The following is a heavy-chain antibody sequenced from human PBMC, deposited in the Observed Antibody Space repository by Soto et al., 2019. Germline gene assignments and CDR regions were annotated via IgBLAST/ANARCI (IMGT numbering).Heavy chain of an antibody. CDR2: ISGSGGST. CDR1: GFTFSSYA. Sequence: GESLKISCAASGFTFSSYAMSWVRQAPGKGLEWVSAISGSGGSTYYADSVKGRFTISRDNSKNTLYLQMNSLRAEDTAVYYCAKDRAHEGWASTAFDIWGQGTMVTVSS. CDR3: AKDRAHEGWASTAFDI. D-gene: IGHD1-26*01. J-gene: IGHJ3*02. V-gene: IGHV3-23*01.